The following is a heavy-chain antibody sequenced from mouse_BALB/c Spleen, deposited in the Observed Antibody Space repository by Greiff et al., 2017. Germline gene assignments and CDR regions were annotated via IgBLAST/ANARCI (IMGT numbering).Heavy chain of an antibody. V-gene: IGHV5-9-4*01. J-gene: IGHJ4*01. CDR2: ISSGGSYT. CDR1: GFTFSSYA. CDR3: ARVKDAMDY. Sequence: EVMLVESGGGLVKPGGSLKLSCAASGFTFSSYAMSWVRQSPEKRLEWVAEISSGGSYTYYPDTVTGRFTISRDNAKNTLYLEMSSLRSEDTAMYYCARVKDAMDYWGQGTSVTVSS.